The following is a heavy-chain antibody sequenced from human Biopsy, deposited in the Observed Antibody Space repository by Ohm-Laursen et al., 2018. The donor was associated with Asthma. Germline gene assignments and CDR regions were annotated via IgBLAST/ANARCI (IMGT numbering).Heavy chain of an antibody. CDR1: GFTFSNYG. V-gene: IGHV3-30*03. CDR3: ARERAGVLGSYNGMDV. J-gene: IGHJ6*02. CDR2: VTYDGISQ. Sequence: SLRLSCTASGFTFSNYGIHWVRQVAGKGLDWVAVVTYDGISQYYAESVKGRFTISRDNSRNTLNLQMNSVRPDDTAVYFCARERAGVLGSYNGMDVWGPGTTVSVSS. D-gene: IGHD2-8*01.